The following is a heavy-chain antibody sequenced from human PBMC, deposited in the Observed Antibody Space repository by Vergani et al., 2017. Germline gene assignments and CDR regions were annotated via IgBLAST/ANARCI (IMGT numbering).Heavy chain of an antibody. D-gene: IGHD2-15*01. CDR3: AKAPPGVVGVALSDY. V-gene: IGHV3-30*18. Sequence: QVQLVESGGGVVQPGRSLRLSCVASGFPFSSYGMHWVRQAPGKGMEWVSVISFDGSNKYYGDSVKGRFTISRDNSKNTLHLQMNSLRAEDTAVYYCAKAPPGVVGVALSDYWGQGTLVAVSS. CDR1: GFPFSSYG. CDR2: ISFDGSNK. J-gene: IGHJ4*02.